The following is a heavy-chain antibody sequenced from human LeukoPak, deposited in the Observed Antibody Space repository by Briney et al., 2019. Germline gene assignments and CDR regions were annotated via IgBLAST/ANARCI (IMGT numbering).Heavy chain of an antibody. V-gene: IGHV4-38-2*01. Sequence: SETLSLTCSVSGYSFTSGHYWGWIRPPPGKGLEWIANIYHTGSAHYNPSLKSRVTISVDTSKNQFSLKLSSVTAADTAVHYCARYCTSTTCILRGFDYWGQGTLVTVSS. J-gene: IGHJ4*02. CDR3: ARYCTSTTCILRGFDY. CDR1: GYSFTSGHY. D-gene: IGHD2-2*01. CDR2: IYHTGSA.